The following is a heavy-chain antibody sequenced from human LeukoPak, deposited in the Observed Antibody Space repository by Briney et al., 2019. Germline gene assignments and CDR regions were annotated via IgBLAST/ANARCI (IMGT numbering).Heavy chain of an antibody. CDR2: IYYSGRT. J-gene: IGHJ4*02. Sequence: PPETLSLTCTVSGGSISSSAYHWGWIRQPPGKGLEWIGSIYYSGRTFYNLSLKSRVTISVGTSKNQFSLNLRSVTAADTALYYCTRLWSTDCNGGSCPHQPNYWGQGTLVTVSS. V-gene: IGHV4-39*01. CDR1: GGSISSSAYH. D-gene: IGHD2-15*01. CDR3: TRLWSTDCNGGSCPHQPNY.